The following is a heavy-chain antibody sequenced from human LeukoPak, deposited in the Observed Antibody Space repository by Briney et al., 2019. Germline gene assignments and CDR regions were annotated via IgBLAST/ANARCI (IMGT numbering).Heavy chain of an antibody. CDR3: AKESRTTVTTSWFDP. V-gene: IGHV3-30*02. D-gene: IGHD4-11*01. CDR1: GFTFSSYG. CDR2: IRYDGSNK. Sequence: PGGSLRLSCAASGFTFSSYGMHWVRQAPGKGLEWVAFIRYDGSNKYYADSVKGRFTISRDNSKNTLYLQMNSLRAEDTAVYYCAKESRTTVTTSWFDPWGQGTLVTVSS. J-gene: IGHJ5*02.